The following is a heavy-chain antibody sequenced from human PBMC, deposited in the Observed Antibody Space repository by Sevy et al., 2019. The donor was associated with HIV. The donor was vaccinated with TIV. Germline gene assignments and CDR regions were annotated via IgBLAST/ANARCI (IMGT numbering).Heavy chain of an antibody. CDR1: GYTFTGYY. V-gene: IGHV1-2*02. CDR2: INPNSGGT. CDR3: ARVLRAIAARSWWFDP. J-gene: IGHJ5*02. D-gene: IGHD6-6*01. Sequence: ASVKVSCKASGYTFTGYYMHWVRQAPGQGLEWMGWINPNSGGTNYAQKFQGRVTMTRDTSISTAYMELSRLRSDDTAVYYCARVLRAIAARSWWFDPWGQGTLVTVSS.